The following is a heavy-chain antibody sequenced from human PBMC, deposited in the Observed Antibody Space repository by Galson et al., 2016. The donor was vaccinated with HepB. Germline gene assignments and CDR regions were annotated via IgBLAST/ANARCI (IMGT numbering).Heavy chain of an antibody. Sequence: PALVKPTQTLTLTCTFSGFSLSTSGVGVGWIRQPPGKALEWLALIYWDDDKRYRPSLKSRLTITKDTSKNQVVFTVTDMDPVDTATYYCAHSLYYYGSGSYSFDRWGRGTLVTVSS. V-gene: IGHV2-5*02. CDR3: AHSLYYYGSGSYSFDR. CDR2: IYWDDDK. J-gene: IGHJ2*01. D-gene: IGHD3-10*01. CDR1: GFSLSTSGVG.